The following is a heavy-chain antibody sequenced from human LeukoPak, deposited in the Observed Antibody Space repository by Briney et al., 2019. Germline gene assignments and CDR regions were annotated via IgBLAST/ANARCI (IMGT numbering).Heavy chain of an antibody. D-gene: IGHD3-3*01. CDR1: GYSFTSYW. Sequence: GESLQISCKGSGYSFTSYWIGWVRQMPGKGLEWMGIIYPGDSDTRYSPSFQGQVTISADKSISTAYLQWSSLKASDTAMYYCARSTYYDFWSGTPPENYFDYWGQGTLVTVSS. CDR2: IYPGDSDT. V-gene: IGHV5-51*01. J-gene: IGHJ4*02. CDR3: ARSTYYDFWSGTPPENYFDY.